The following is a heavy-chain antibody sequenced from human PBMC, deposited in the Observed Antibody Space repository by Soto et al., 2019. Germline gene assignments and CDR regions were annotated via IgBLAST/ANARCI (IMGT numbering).Heavy chain of an antibody. CDR3: ARDFRYFPY. Sequence: SETLSLTCAVYGGTFSGYFWTWVRQPPGKGLEWIGEIEHNGNNNINPSLKSRVTLSVDTSKNQISLTLTSVTAADTAVYYCARDFRYFPYWGQGTLVTVSS. D-gene: IGHD3-10*01. CDR2: IEHNGNN. J-gene: IGHJ4*02. CDR1: GGTFSGYF. V-gene: IGHV4-34*01.